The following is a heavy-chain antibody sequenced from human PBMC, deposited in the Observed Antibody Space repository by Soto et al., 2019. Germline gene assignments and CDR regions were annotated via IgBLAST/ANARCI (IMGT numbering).Heavy chain of an antibody. V-gene: IGHV3-9*01. Sequence: SLRLSCAASGFTFGDDAMHWVRQAPGKGLEWVSGISWNSGSIGYADSVKGRFTISRDNAKNSLYLQMNSLRAEDTALYYCAKDQCSGGSCYYNYFDNWGQGTLVTVSS. CDR1: GFTFGDDA. J-gene: IGHJ4*02. D-gene: IGHD2-15*01. CDR3: AKDQCSGGSCYYNYFDN. CDR2: ISWNSGSI.